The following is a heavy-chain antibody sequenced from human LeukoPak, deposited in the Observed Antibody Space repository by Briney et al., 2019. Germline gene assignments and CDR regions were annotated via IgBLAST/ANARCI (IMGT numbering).Heavy chain of an antibody. CDR1: GFTFSSYA. Sequence: PGRSLRLSCAASGFTFSSYAMHWVRQAPGKGLEWVAVISYDGSNEYYADSVKGRFTISRDNPKNTLYLQMNSLRAEDTAVYYCVRESEYYFDHSASFDYWGQGTLVTVSS. D-gene: IGHD3-22*01. CDR3: VRESEYYFDHSASFDY. V-gene: IGHV3-30-3*01. J-gene: IGHJ4*02. CDR2: ISYDGSNE.